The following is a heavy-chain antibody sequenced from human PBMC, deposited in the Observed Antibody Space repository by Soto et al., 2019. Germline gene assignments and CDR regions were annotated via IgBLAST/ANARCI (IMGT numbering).Heavy chain of an antibody. Sequence: PGGSLRLSCAASGFTHSTYAMHWVRQAPGKGLEWVAVIWYDGSKRYYADSVKGRFTISRDNSKNTVYLQMNSLRAEDTAVYYCASGPVLVTATHWLDPWGQGTLVTVSS. CDR3: ASGPVLVTATHWLDP. CDR2: IWYDGSKR. V-gene: IGHV3-33*01. D-gene: IGHD2-21*02. J-gene: IGHJ5*02. CDR1: GFTHSTYA.